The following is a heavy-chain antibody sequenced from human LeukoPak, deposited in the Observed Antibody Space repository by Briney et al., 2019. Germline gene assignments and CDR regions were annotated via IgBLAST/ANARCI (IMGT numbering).Heavy chain of an antibody. CDR2: ISDSGNTI. Sequence: GGSLRLSCVASGFSFSDYYMSWVRQTPGRGLEWLSYISDSGNTIYYADSVKGRFTIPRDNAESSLYLQMNSLRPEDSAIYYCARGIMPTVTIFDFWGQETLVTVSS. J-gene: IGHJ4*02. CDR3: ARGIMPTVTIFDF. CDR1: GFSFSDYY. V-gene: IGHV3-11*01. D-gene: IGHD4-17*01.